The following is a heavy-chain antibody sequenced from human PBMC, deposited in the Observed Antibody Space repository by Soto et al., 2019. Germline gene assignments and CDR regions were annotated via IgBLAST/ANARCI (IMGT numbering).Heavy chain of an antibody. V-gene: IGHV3-7*03. Sequence: EVQLVESGGGLVQPGGSLRLSCAASGFTFSSYWMSWVRQAPGKGLEWVANIKQDGSEKYYVDSVKGRFTISRDNAKNSLYLQMNSLRAEDTAVYYCARAMATNPDAFDIWGQGTMVTVSS. CDR3: ARAMATNPDAFDI. CDR1: GFTFSSYW. D-gene: IGHD5-12*01. J-gene: IGHJ3*02. CDR2: IKQDGSEK.